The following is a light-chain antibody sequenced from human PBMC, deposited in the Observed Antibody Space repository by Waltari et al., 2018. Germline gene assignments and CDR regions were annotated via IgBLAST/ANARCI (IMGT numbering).Light chain of an antibody. CDR1: KLGDKY. J-gene: IGLJ2*01. Sequence: SYELTQPPSVSVSPGQTASITCSGDKLGDKYACWYQQKPGQSPVLVIYQDSKRTSGIHERFSGSNAGNTATLTISGTQAMDEADYYCQAWDSSTVVFGGGTKLTVL. CDR3: QAWDSSTVV. CDR2: QDS. V-gene: IGLV3-1*01.